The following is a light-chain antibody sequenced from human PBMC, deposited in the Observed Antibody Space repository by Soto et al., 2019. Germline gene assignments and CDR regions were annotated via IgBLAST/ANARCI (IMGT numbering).Light chain of an antibody. CDR3: QQRRNWHPN. CDR2: DAS. Sequence: EIVLTQSPATLSLSPGERATLSCRASQSVSSSLAWYQQKPGQAPRLLIYDASNRATGIPARFSGSGSGTDFTLTISSLEPEDLEVYYCQQRRNWHPNFGKGTRLEI. J-gene: IGKJ5*01. CDR1: QSVSSS. V-gene: IGKV3-11*01.